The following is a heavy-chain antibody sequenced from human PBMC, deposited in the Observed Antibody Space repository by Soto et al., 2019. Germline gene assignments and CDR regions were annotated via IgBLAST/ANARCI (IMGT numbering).Heavy chain of an antibody. D-gene: IGHD1-26*01. CDR1: GYTFTGHY. V-gene: IGHV1-2*02. Sequence: ASVKVSCKASGYTFTGHYIHWVRQAPEQGPEWMGEIGPESGATRYAQKFQGRVTMTRDTSITTVYMELNNLSPDDTAVYYCGRGRSGQIVVFYWGQGTPVTVFS. CDR2: IGPESGAT. CDR3: GRGRSGQIVVFY. J-gene: IGHJ4*02.